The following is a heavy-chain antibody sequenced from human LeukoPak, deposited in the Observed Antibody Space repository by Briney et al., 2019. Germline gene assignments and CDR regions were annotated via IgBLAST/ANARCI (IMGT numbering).Heavy chain of an antibody. CDR3: ARAGYSSRGWFDP. CDR1: GGSISSSSYY. V-gene: IGHV4-39*07. D-gene: IGHD6-13*01. CDR2: IYYSGST. Sequence: PSETLSLTCTVSGGSISSSSYYWGWIRQPPGKGLEWIGSIYYSGSTYYNPSLKSRVTISVDTSKNQFSLKLSPVTAADTAVYYCARAGYSSRGWFDPWGQGTLVTVSS. J-gene: IGHJ5*02.